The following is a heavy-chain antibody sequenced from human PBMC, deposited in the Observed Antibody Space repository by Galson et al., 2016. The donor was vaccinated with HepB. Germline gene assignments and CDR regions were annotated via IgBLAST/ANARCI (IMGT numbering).Heavy chain of an antibody. CDR2: IIPMFGTT. Sequence: SVKVSCKASGDTLGTYAISWVRQAPGQGLQWMGGIIPMFGTTNYEQNYQDRVPITADESTNTAYMELRSLRYDDTAMYYCARDAYTWNAVGESYYYYYSYMDVWGKGTTVTVSS. D-gene: IGHD1-1*01. CDR1: GDTLGTYA. J-gene: IGHJ6*03. V-gene: IGHV1-69*13. CDR3: ARDAYTWNAVGESYYYYYSYMDV.